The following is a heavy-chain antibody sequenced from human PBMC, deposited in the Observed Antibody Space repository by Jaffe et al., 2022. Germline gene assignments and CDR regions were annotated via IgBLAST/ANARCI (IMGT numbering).Heavy chain of an antibody. V-gene: IGHV1-46*01. CDR2: INPSGGST. D-gene: IGHD3-22*01. Sequence: QVQLVQSGAEVKKPGASVKVSCKASGYTFTSYYMHWVRQAPGQGLEWMGIINPSGGSTSYAQKFQGRVTMTRDTSTSTVYMELSSLRSEDTAVYYCARDLDSSGFSDGGFDYWGQGTLVTVSS. J-gene: IGHJ4*02. CDR3: ARDLDSSGFSDGGFDY. CDR1: GYTFTSYY.